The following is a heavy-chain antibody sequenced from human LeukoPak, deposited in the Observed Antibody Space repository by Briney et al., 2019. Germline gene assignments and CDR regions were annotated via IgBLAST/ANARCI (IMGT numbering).Heavy chain of an antibody. CDR2: ISGSGGST. CDR3: AKGSRAVAAAEAGYYYYYYMDV. J-gene: IGHJ6*03. V-gene: IGHV3-23*01. Sequence: GGSLRLSCAASGFTFSSYAMSWVRQAPGKGLEWVSAISGSGGSTYYADSVKGRFTISRDNSKNTLYLQMNSLRAEDTAVYYCAKGSRAVAAAEAGYYYYYYMDVWGKGTTVTVSS. D-gene: IGHD6-13*01. CDR1: GFTFSSYA.